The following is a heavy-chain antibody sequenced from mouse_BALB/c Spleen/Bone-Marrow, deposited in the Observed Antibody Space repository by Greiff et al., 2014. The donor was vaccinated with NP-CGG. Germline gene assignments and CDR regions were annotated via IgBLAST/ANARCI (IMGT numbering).Heavy chain of an antibody. Sequence: VQLQQSGAELARPGASVKLSCKTSGYTFTTYWMQWVKQRPGQGLEWIGAIYPGEGDTRYTQKFEGKATLTADKSSSTAYIQLSNLTSGDSAVYYCSREPSNWSYYWGQGTTLTVSS. CDR3: SREPSNWSYY. J-gene: IGHJ2*01. CDR1: GYTFTTYW. V-gene: IGHV1-87*01. CDR2: IYPGEGDT.